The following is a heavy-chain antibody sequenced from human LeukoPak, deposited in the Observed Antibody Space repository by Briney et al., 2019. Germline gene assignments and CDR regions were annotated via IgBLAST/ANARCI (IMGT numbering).Heavy chain of an antibody. V-gene: IGHV3-30*01. CDR1: GFTFSDSE. CDR2: ISYDGSEK. CDR3: ARDRDCSSTSCFNAFDI. D-gene: IGHD2-2*01. Sequence: GRSLRLSCAASGFTFSDSEMHWARQAPGKGLEWVAVISYDGSEKYYADSVKGRFTISRDNSKNTLYLQMNSLRAEDTAVYYCARDRDCSSTSCFNAFDIWGQGTVVTVSS. J-gene: IGHJ3*02.